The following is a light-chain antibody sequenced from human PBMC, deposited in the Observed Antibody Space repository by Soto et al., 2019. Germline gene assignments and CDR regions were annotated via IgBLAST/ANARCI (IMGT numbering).Light chain of an antibody. Sequence: EIVLTQSPGTLSLSPGERATLSCRASQSVTSSFVWYQQKAGQAPRLLIYDASNRATGIPARFSGSGSGTDFTLTICSLEPEDSAVYYCQHRSTWPRTFGGGTKVELK. CDR3: QHRSTWPRT. J-gene: IGKJ4*01. CDR2: DAS. V-gene: IGKV3-11*01. CDR1: QSVTSS.